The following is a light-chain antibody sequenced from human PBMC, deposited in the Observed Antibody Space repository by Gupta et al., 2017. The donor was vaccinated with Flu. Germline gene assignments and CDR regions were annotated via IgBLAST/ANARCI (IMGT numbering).Light chain of an antibody. Sequence: QSVLTQPPSASGTPGQRVTISCSGSSSHIGSTTVNWYQQLPGTAPNLLIYINNRRPSGVPDRFSGSKSGTSASLTISGLQAEDEADYYCAASDASMNGWVFGGGIKLTVL. CDR3: AASDASMNGWV. V-gene: IGLV1-44*01. J-gene: IGLJ3*02. CDR2: INN. CDR1: SSHIGSTT.